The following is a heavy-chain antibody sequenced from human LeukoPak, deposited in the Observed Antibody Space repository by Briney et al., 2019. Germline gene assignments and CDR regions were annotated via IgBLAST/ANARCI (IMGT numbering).Heavy chain of an antibody. D-gene: IGHD5-18*01. CDR2: IYYTGNT. J-gene: IGHJ5*02. CDR3: AGGGYGPPTWLDP. Sequence: SETLSLTCTVSGGSISRYYWSWIRQSPGKGLEWIGYIYYTGNTNYNPSLKSRVTISVDTSKNQFSLNLSSVTAADTALYFCAGGGYGPPTWLDPWGQGTLVTVSS. CDR1: GGSISRYY. V-gene: IGHV4-59*01.